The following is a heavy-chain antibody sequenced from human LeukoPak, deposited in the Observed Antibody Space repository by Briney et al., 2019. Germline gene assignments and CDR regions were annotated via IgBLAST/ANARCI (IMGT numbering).Heavy chain of an antibody. D-gene: IGHD1-14*01. CDR2: IDRGGNGK. J-gene: IGHJ4*02. CDR3: AREGAKMYEVYDY. Sequence: GGSLRLSCAASGFTFSDYYMGWIRQAPGKGLEWVSYIDRGGNGKHYADSVKGRFTISRDNTKNSLFLQMNDLRDEDTAVYYCAREGAKMYEVYDYWGRGTLVTVS. V-gene: IGHV3-11*04. CDR1: GFTFSDYY.